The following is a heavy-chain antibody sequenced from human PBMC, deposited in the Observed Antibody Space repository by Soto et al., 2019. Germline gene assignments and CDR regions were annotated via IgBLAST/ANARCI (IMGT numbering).Heavy chain of an antibody. CDR2: IWYDGGNK. CDR1: GSIFSGYG. D-gene: IGHD1-7*01. J-gene: IGHJ4*02. Sequence: QKYLVESGGGVVQPGGSLRLSCVASGSIFSGYGMHWVRQAPGKGLEWVAVIWYDGGNKYYADSVKGRFTISRDNSKNMLYLQMDSLRAEDTAVYYCARDGIGGTVFRGFCDYCGQGTLVTVSS. V-gene: IGHV3-33*01. CDR3: ARDGIGGTVFRGFCDY.